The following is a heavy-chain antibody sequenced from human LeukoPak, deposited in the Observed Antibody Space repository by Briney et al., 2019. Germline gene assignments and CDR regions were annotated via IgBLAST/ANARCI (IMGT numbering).Heavy chain of an antibody. Sequence: GRSLRLSCAASGVTFDDYAMHWVRQAPGKGLEWVSGISWNSGSIGYADSVKGRFTISRDNAKNTLYLQMNSLRAEDTAVYYCAREKKSSTSMDYWGQGTLVTVST. V-gene: IGHV3-9*01. CDR3: AREKKSSTSMDY. CDR1: GVTFDDYA. CDR2: ISWNSGSI. D-gene: IGHD2-2*01. J-gene: IGHJ4*02.